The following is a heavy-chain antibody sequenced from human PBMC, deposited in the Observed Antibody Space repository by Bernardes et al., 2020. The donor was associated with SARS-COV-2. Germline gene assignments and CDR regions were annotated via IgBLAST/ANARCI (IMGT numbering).Heavy chain of an antibody. J-gene: IGHJ4*02. CDR3: TTVGSSWGFDY. Sequence: GGSLRLSCAASGFTFSSAWMTWVRQVPGVGLEWIGRVKSRADGGTIDYAAPVKGRFTISRDDSRDTLYLQMNSLKGEETGMYYCTTVGSSWGFDYWGQGILVTVSS. CDR1: GFTFSSAW. D-gene: IGHD6-13*01. CDR2: VKSRADGGTI. V-gene: IGHV3-15*01.